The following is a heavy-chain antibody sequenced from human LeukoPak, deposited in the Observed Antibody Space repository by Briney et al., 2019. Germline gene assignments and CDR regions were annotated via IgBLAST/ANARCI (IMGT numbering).Heavy chain of an antibody. Sequence: AGGSLRLSCAASGFTFSSYAMHWVRQAPGKGLEWVAVISYDGSNKYYADSVKGRFTISRDNSKNTLYLQMNSLRAEDTAVYYCTTDPVLFVMTTVGYWGQGTLVTVSS. V-gene: IGHV3-30-3*01. CDR3: TTDPVLFVMTTVGY. D-gene: IGHD4-17*01. CDR1: GFTFSSYA. CDR2: ISYDGSNK. J-gene: IGHJ4*02.